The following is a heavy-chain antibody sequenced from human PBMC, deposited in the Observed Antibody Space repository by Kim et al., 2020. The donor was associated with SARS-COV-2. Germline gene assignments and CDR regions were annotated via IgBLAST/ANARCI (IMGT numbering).Heavy chain of an antibody. D-gene: IGHD4-17*01. CDR2: ISYDGSNK. Sequence: GGSLRLSCAASGFTFSSYAMHWVRQAPGKGLEWVAVISYDGSNKYYADSVKGRFTISRDNSKNTLYLQMNSLRAEDTAVYYCARDGGNDYGDYYGAFDYWGQGTLVTVSS. V-gene: IGHV3-30*04. J-gene: IGHJ4*02. CDR1: GFTFSSYA. CDR3: ARDGGNDYGDYYGAFDY.